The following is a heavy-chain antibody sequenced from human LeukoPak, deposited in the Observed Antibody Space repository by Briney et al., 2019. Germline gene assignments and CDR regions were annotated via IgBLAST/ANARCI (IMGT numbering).Heavy chain of an antibody. J-gene: IGHJ6*03. CDR2: IYTSGST. V-gene: IGHV4-4*07. CDR3: ARDWRPYCSSTSCYYYYYMDV. Sequence: PSETLSLTCTVSGGSISSYYWSWIRQPAGKGLEWLGRIYTSGSTNYNPSLKSRVTMSVDTSKNQFSLKLSSVTAADTAVYYCARDWRPYCSSTSCYYYYYMDVWGKGTTVTVSS. CDR1: GGSISSYY. D-gene: IGHD2-2*01.